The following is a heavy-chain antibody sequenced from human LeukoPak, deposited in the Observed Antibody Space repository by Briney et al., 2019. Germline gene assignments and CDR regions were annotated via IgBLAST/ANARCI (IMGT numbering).Heavy chain of an antibody. Sequence: PGGSLRLSCTVSGFTVSSNYMSWVRQAPGKGLEWVSVIYSGGSTHYADSVKGRFTIPRDNSKNTLYLQMNSLRVEDTAVYYCARLHGFSYGPPDYWGQGTLVTVSP. CDR1: GFTVSSNY. CDR3: ARLHGFSYGPPDY. V-gene: IGHV3-53*01. D-gene: IGHD5-18*01. CDR2: IYSGGST. J-gene: IGHJ4*02.